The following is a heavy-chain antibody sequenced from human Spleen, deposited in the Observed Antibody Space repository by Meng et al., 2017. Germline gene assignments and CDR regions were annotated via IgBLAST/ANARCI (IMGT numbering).Heavy chain of an antibody. D-gene: IGHD6-13*01. CDR1: GYIFPTYW. V-gene: IGHV5-51*01. CDR3: ARARYSSSWDDGFAV. Sequence: GESLKISCRGSGYIFPTYWIGWVRQMPGKGLEWMGIIFPGDSDTRYSPSFQGQVTISADKSINTAYLQWTSLKASDTAMYYCARARYSSSWDDGFAVWGQGTKVTVSS. J-gene: IGHJ3*01. CDR2: IFPGDSDT.